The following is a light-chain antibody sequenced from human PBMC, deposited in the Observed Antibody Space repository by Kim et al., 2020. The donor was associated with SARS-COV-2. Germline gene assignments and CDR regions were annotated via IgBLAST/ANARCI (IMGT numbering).Light chain of an antibody. CDR1: NIATRS. CDR3: QVWDGSSDHVV. Sequence: APGKAARLTCAGNNIATRSGHWYQQRPGQAPFLVMYYETDRPSGIPERFSGSNSGNTATLTISRVEVGDEADYYCQVWDGSSDHVVFGGGTKLTVL. V-gene: IGLV3-21*04. J-gene: IGLJ2*01. CDR2: YET.